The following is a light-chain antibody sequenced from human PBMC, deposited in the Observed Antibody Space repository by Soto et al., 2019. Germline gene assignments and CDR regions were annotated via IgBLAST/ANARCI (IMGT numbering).Light chain of an antibody. V-gene: IGLV2-11*01. CDR1: SSDVGGYNF. CDR2: DVT. J-gene: IGLJ1*01. Sequence: QSALTQPRSVSGSPGQSVTISCTGTSSDVGGYNFVSWYQHHPGKAPKLMIYDVTKRPSGVPDRFSGSNSGNTASLTISGLQAKDEADYYCCSYAGSYSSFNYVFGTGTKLTVL. CDR3: CSYAGSYSSFNYV.